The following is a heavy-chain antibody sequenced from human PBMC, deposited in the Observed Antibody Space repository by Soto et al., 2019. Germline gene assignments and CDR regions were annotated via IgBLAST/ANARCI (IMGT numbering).Heavy chain of an antibody. J-gene: IGHJ6*02. CDR2: IWYDGSNK. Sequence: GGSLRLSCAASGFTFSSYGMHWVRQAPGKGLEWVAVIWYDGSNKYYADSVKGRFTISRDNSKNTLYLQMNSLRAEDTAVYYCARDYCSSTSCPTSYGMDFWGQGTTVTVSS. D-gene: IGHD2-2*01. V-gene: IGHV3-33*01. CDR1: GFTFSSYG. CDR3: ARDYCSSTSCPTSYGMDF.